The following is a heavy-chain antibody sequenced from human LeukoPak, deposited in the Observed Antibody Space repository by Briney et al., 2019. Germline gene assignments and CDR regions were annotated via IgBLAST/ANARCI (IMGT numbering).Heavy chain of an antibody. CDR1: GFTFSSYD. CDR2: IRTAGDT. J-gene: IGHJ4*02. D-gene: IGHD3-22*01. Sequence: GGSLRLSCAASGFTFSSYDMHWVRQAAGKGLEWVSAIRTAGDTYYPGSVKGRFTISRENAKNSLYLQMNSLRAGDTAVYYCARGSGSSGYYLDYWGQGTLVTVSS. V-gene: IGHV3-13*01. CDR3: ARGSGSSGYYLDY.